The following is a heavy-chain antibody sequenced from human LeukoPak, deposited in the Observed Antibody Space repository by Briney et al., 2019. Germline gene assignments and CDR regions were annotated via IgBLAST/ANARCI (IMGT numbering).Heavy chain of an antibody. J-gene: IGHJ4*02. CDR2: INPNTGGT. CDR1: GYNFTAYY. CDR3: ARGGLGNFD. V-gene: IGHV1-2*02. Sequence: ASVKVSCKASGYNFTAYYIQWVRQAPGQGLEWMGWINPNTGGTNYAQNFQGRVTMTRDTSISTVYMELNRLRSDDTAVYYCARGGLGNFDWGQGTLVIVSS. D-gene: IGHD4-23*01.